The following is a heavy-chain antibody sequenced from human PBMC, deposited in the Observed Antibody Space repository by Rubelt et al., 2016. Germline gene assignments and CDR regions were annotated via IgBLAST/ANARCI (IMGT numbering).Heavy chain of an antibody. CDR3: ARHGHPEGYYDSSGYYNYFDS. CDR2: IYYSGST. Sequence: QVQLQESGPGLVKPSETLSLTCTVSGGSISSYYWSWIRQPPGKGLEWIGYIYYSGSTNYNPSLKSRVTISVDTSKNPFSLKLSSVTAADTAVYYWARHGHPEGYYDSSGYYNYFDSWGQGALVTVSS. D-gene: IGHD3-22*01. V-gene: IGHV4-59*08. CDR1: GGSISSYY. J-gene: IGHJ4*02.